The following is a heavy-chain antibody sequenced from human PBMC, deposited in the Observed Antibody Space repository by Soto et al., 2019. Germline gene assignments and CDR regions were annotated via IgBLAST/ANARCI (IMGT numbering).Heavy chain of an antibody. CDR1: GFTFSSYG. Sequence: GGSLRLSCAASGFTFSSYGMHWVRQAPGKGLEWVAVISYDGSNKYYADSVKGRFTISRDNSKNTLYLQMNSLRAEDTAVYYCAKDSGRMIVVVSFDYWGQGTLVTVSS. J-gene: IGHJ4*02. CDR3: AKDSGRMIVVVSFDY. V-gene: IGHV3-30*18. D-gene: IGHD3-22*01. CDR2: ISYDGSNK.